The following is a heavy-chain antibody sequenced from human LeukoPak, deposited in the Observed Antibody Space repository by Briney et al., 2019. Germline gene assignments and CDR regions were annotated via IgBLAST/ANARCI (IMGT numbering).Heavy chain of an antibody. CDR2: IIPILGIA. CDR1: GGTFSSYA. D-gene: IGHD5-18*01. J-gene: IGHJ4*02. CDR3: ATGLGYPLDY. Sequence: ASVKVSCKASGGTFSSYAISWVRQAPGQGLEWMGRIIPILGIANYAQKFQGRVTITADKSTSTAYMGLSSLRSEDTAVYYCATGLGYPLDYWGQGTLVTVSS. V-gene: IGHV1-69*04.